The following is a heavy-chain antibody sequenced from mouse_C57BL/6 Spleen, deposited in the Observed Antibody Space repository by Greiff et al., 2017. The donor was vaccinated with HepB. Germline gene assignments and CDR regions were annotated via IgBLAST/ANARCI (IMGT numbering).Heavy chain of an antibody. D-gene: IGHD1-1*01. V-gene: IGHV1-54*01. CDR3: ARGTTGFDY. Sequence: QVQLQQSGAELVRPGTSVKVSCKASGYAFTNYLLEWVKQRPGQGLEWIGVINPGSGGTNYNEKFKGKATLTADKSSSTAYMQLSSLTSEDSAVYFCARGTTGFDYWGQGTTLTVSS. J-gene: IGHJ2*01. CDR1: GYAFTNYL. CDR2: INPGSGGT.